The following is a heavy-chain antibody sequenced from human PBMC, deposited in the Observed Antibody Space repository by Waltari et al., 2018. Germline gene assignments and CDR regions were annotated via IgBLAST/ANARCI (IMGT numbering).Heavy chain of an antibody. CDR1: GGSISSYY. J-gene: IGHJ3*02. CDR3: ARAQSALRSDAFDI. D-gene: IGHD5-12*01. V-gene: IGHV4-59*01. CDR2: IYYGGST. Sequence: QVQLQESGPGLVKPSETLSLTCTVSGGSISSYYWSWIRQPPGKGLEWIGYIYYGGSTNYSPALRGQLTISVDPSKNQFSLKLGSVTAADTAVYYCARAQSALRSDAFDIWGQGTMVTVSS.